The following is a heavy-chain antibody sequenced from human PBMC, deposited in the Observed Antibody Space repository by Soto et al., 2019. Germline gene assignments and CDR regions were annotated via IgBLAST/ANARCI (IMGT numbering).Heavy chain of an antibody. V-gene: IGHV3-11*01. CDR2: ISGSGSRSI. CDR3: AKSVSTPDGWWGYGLDV. D-gene: IGHD2-15*01. Sequence: QGQLVESGGGLVKPGGSLRLACAASGFTFSDYFMTWIRQAPGKGLEWVSYISGSGSRSIFYADSVKGRFTISRDNARNSLYLQMNSLRAEDTAVYYCAKSVSTPDGWWGYGLDVWGQGTTVTVSS. CDR1: GFTFSDYF. J-gene: IGHJ6*02.